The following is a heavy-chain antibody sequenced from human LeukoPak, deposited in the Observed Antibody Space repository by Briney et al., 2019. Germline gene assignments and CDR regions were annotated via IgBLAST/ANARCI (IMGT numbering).Heavy chain of an antibody. CDR2: IYYSGST. J-gene: IGHJ3*02. D-gene: IGHD3-22*01. Sequence: PSETLSLTCTVSGGSISSGGYYWSWIRQHPGKGLEWIGYIYYSGSTYYNPSLKSRVTISVDTSKNQFSLKLSSVTAADTAVYYCARSPYYYDSSGYPDAFDIWGQGTVVTVSS. V-gene: IGHV4-31*03. CDR3: ARSPYYYDSSGYPDAFDI. CDR1: GGSISSGGYY.